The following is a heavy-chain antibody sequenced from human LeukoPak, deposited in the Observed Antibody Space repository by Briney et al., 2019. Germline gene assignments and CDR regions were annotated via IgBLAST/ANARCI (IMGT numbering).Heavy chain of an antibody. Sequence: PSETLSLICAVYGGSFSGYYWNWVRQPPGKGLEWIGVIHPSGSTTYNPSLQSRVTISVDTSQNQFSLKLNSVTAADTAVYYCARGVDEAKVGYWGQGTLVTVSS. CDR1: GGSFSGYY. J-gene: IGHJ4*02. CDR3: ARGVDEAKVGY. V-gene: IGHV4-34*01. CDR2: IHPSGST.